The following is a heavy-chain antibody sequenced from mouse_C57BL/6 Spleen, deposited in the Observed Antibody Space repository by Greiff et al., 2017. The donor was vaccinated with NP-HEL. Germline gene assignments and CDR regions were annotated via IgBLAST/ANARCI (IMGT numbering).Heavy chain of an antibody. D-gene: IGHD2-3*01. J-gene: IGHJ4*01. CDR3: ARVNGYYDYYAMDY. Sequence: VHVKQSGPELVKPGASVKISCKASGYSFTGYYMNWVKQSPEKSLEWIGEINPSTGGTTYNQKFKAKATLTVDKSSSTAYMQLKSLTSEDSAVYYCARVNGYYDYYAMDYWGQGTSVTVSS. V-gene: IGHV1-42*01. CDR1: GYSFTGYY. CDR2: INPSTGGT.